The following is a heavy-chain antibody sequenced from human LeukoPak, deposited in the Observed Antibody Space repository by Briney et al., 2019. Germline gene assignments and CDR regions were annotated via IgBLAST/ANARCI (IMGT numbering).Heavy chain of an antibody. CDR3: ARATTVVNGDY. CDR2: INHSGST. V-gene: IGHV4-34*01. J-gene: IGHJ4*02. D-gene: IGHD4-23*01. CDR1: GGSFGGYY. Sequence: SETLSLTCAVYGGSFGGYYWSWIRQPPGKGLEWIGEINHSGSTNYNPSLKSRVTISVDTSKNQFSLKLSSVTAADTAVYYCARATTVVNGDYWGQGTLVTVSS.